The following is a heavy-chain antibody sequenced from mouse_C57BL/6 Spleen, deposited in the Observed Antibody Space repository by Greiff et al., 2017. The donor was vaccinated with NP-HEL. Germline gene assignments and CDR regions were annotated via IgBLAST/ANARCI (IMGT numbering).Heavy chain of an antibody. D-gene: IGHD2-2*01. CDR2: IYPGNSDT. V-gene: IGHV1-5*01. Sequence: EVQLQESGTVLARPGASVKMSCKTSGYTFTSYWMHWVKQRPGQGLEWIGAIYPGNSDTSSNQKFKGKAKLTAVTSASTAYMELSSLTNEDSAGYYCTRFEWLRREFDYWGQGTTLTVSS. J-gene: IGHJ2*01. CDR1: GYTFTSYW. CDR3: TRFEWLRREFDY.